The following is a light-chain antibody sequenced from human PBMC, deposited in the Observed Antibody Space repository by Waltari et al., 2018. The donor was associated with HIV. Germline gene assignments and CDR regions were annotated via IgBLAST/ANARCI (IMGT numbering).Light chain of an antibody. CDR2: WAS. CDR3: QQYYNTPIT. J-gene: IGKJ5*01. Sequence: DIVMTQSPDSLAVSLGERATIHCKSSQSVLYSSNNKNYLAWYQQKPRQPPKLLIYWASARESGVPDRFSGSGSGTDFTLTISGLQAEDVAIYYCQQYYNTPITFGQGTRLEIK. CDR1: QSVLYSSNNKNY. V-gene: IGKV4-1*01.